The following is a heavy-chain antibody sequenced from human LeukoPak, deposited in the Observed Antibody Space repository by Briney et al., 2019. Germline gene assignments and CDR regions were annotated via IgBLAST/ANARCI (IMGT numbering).Heavy chain of an antibody. CDR3: ARDGGDYYYFVY. Sequence: GGSLRLSCPASGFTFSSYGMHWVRQAPGKGLEWVAFIWYDGSNKFYVDSVKGRFTISRDNSKNTLYLQMGSLRAEDTAVYYCARDGGDYYYFVYWGQGTLVTVSS. V-gene: IGHV3-33*01. J-gene: IGHJ4*02. CDR1: GFTFSSYG. CDR2: IWYDGSNK. D-gene: IGHD4-17*01.